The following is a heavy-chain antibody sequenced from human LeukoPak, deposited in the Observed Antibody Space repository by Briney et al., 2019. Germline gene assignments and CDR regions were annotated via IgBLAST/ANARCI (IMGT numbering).Heavy chain of an antibody. D-gene: IGHD3-3*01. V-gene: IGHV5-51*01. CDR1: GYSFTSYW. J-gene: IGHJ4*02. CDR2: IYPGDSDT. CDR3: ASLREGSGYWYYFDY. Sequence: GESLKISCKGSGYSFTSYWIGWVRQMPGKGREWMGIIYPGDSDTRYSPSFQGQVTISADKSISTAYLQWSSLKASDTAMYYCASLREGSGYWYYFDYWGQGTLVTVSS.